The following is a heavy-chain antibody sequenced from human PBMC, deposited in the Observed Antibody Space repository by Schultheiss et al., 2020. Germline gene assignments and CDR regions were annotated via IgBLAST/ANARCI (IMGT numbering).Heavy chain of an antibody. CDR1: GFSLSTSGMC. CDR2: IDWDDDK. V-gene: IGHV2-70*11. D-gene: IGHD1-26*01. J-gene: IGHJ4*02. Sequence: SGPTLVKPTQTLTLTCTFSGFSLSTSGMCVSWIRQPPGKALEWLARIDWDDDKYYSTSLKTRLTISKDTSKNQVVLTMTNMDPVDTATYYCARMAGATGASYYFDYWGQGTLVNVSS. CDR3: ARMAGATGASYYFDY.